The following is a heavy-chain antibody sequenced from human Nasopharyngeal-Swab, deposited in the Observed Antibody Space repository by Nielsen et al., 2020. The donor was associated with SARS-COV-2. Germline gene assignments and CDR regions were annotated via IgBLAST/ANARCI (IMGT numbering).Heavy chain of an antibody. J-gene: IGHJ4*02. Sequence: ASVKVSCKASGYTFARYYMHWVRQAPGQGLEWMGIINPSGGSTTYAQRFQGRVTMTRDTSTSTVYLNLSSLRSEDTAVYYCARGEEEMATIGPFDYWGQGTLVTVSS. CDR2: INPSGGST. V-gene: IGHV1-46*01. D-gene: IGHD5-24*01. CDR3: ARGEEEMATIGPFDY. CDR1: GYTFARYY.